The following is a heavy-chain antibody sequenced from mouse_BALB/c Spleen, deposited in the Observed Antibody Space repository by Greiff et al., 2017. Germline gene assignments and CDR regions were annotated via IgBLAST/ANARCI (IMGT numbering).Heavy chain of an antibody. V-gene: IGHV1S22*01. Sequence: LQQPGSELVRPGASVKLSCKASGYTFTSYWMHWVKQRPGQGLEWIGNIYPGSGSTNYDEKFKSKATLTVDTSSSTAYMQLSSLTSEDSAVYYCTRKNWEGDYWGQGTSVTVSS. CDR2: IYPGSGST. D-gene: IGHD4-1*01. J-gene: IGHJ4*01. CDR3: TRKNWEGDY. CDR1: GYTFTSYW.